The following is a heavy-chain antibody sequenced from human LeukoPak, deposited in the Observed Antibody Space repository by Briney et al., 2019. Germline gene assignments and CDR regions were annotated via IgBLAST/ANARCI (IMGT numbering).Heavy chain of an antibody. D-gene: IGHD6-19*01. Sequence: GGSPRLSCAASGFTFNDYDMHWVRQAPGKGLEWVSFITGSGVTTSYADSVKGRFTISKDSAKHSLFLQMNSLRAEDTAVYYCARPTSSCSINSWGQGTLVTVSS. CDR1: GFTFNDYD. CDR2: ITGSGVTT. J-gene: IGHJ4*02. CDR3: ARPTSSCSINS. V-gene: IGHV3-48*01.